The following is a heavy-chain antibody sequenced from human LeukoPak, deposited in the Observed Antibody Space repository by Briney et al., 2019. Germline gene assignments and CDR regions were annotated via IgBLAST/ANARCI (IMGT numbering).Heavy chain of an antibody. Sequence: ASVKVSCKASGYTFTSYGISWARQAPGQGLEWMGCISAYNGNTNYAQKLQGRVTMTTDTSTSTAYMELRSLRSDDTAVYYCARSPVVATMEFDCWGQGTLVTVPS. CDR2: ISAYNGNT. J-gene: IGHJ4*02. CDR1: GYTFTSYG. V-gene: IGHV1-18*04. D-gene: IGHD5-12*01. CDR3: ARSPVVATMEFDC.